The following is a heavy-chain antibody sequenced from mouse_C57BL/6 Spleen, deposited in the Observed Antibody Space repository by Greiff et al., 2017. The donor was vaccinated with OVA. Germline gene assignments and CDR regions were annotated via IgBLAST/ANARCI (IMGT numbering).Heavy chain of an antibody. J-gene: IGHJ1*03. D-gene: IGHD2-5*01. V-gene: IGHV1-15*01. Sequence: VQGVESGAELVRPGASVTLSCKASGYTFTDYEMHWVKQTPVHGLEWIGAIDPETGGTAYNQKFKGKAILTADKSSSTAYMELRSLTSEDSAVYYCTRGSNHYWYFDVWGTGTTVTVSS. CDR3: TRGSNHYWYFDV. CDR1: GYTFTDYE. CDR2: IDPETGGT.